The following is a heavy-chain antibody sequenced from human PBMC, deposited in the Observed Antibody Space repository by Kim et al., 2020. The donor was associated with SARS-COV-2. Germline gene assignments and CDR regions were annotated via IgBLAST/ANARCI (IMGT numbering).Heavy chain of an antibody. J-gene: IGHJ5*02. D-gene: IGHD1-26*01. CDR3: ARAQWGLLDQHNWFDP. Sequence: ASVKVSCKASGYTFTSYGISWVRQAPGQGLEWMGWISAYNGNTNYAQKLQGRVTMTTDTSTSTAYMELRSLRSDDTAVYYCARAQWGLLDQHNWFDPWGQGTLWTPSS. CDR2: ISAYNGNT. V-gene: IGHV1-18*01. CDR1: GYTFTSYG.